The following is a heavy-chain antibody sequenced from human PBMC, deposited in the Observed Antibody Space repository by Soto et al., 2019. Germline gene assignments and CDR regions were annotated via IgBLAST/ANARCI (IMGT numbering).Heavy chain of an antibody. V-gene: IGHV4-39*01. D-gene: IGHD5-12*01. CDR1: GGTISSSSYY. J-gene: IGHJ6*03. CDR3: ASLASGYSSYYYYYYMDV. Sequence: QLQLQESGPGLVKPSETLSLTCTVSGGTISSSSYYWGWIRQPPGKGLEWIGSIYYSGSTYYNPSLKSRVTISVDTSKNQSSLKLSSVTAADTAVYYCASLASGYSSYYYYYYMDVWGKGTTVTVSS. CDR2: IYYSGST.